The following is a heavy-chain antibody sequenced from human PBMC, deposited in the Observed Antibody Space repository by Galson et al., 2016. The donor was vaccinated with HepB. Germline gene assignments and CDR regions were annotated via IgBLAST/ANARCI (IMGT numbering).Heavy chain of an antibody. Sequence: TLSLTCDVSGGSISSGGYYWSWIRQLPGNGLEWIRYIYYSRTTYYNPSLRSRLSISADTSKNQFSLELSSVTAADTAVYFCARLTSTGTFDAFDVWGRGTMVTVSS. V-gene: IGHV4-31*11. D-gene: IGHD1-1*01. CDR2: IYYSRTT. J-gene: IGHJ3*01. CDR3: ARLTSTGTFDAFDV. CDR1: GGSISSGGYY.